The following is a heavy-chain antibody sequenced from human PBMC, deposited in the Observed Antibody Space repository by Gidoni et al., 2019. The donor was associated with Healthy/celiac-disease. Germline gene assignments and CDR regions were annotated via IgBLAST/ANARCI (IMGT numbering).Heavy chain of an antibody. J-gene: IGHJ4*02. D-gene: IGHD3-10*01. Sequence: QLQLQESGPGLVTPSETLSLTCTVSGGSISSSTYYWGWIRQPPGKGLEWIGSIYYSGSTYYNPSLKSRVTISVDTSKNQFSLKLSSVTAADTAVYYCARHAITMVRGVIFDYWGQGTLVTVSS. CDR2: IYYSGST. CDR1: GGSISSSTYY. V-gene: IGHV4-39*01. CDR3: ARHAITMVRGVIFDY.